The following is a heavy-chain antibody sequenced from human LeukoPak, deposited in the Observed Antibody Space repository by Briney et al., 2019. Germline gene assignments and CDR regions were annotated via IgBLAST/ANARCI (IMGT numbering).Heavy chain of an antibody. CDR1: GSSFGDFS. CDR3: AREISSWYRTEGRFDP. Sequence: GGSLRLSCTVSGSSFGDFSMNWVRQAPGRGLEWVSYISHTSTTVYYADSVKGRFSISRDNAKNSLYLQMNSLRVEDTAVYYCAREISSWYRTEGRFDPWGQGTLVTVSS. V-gene: IGHV3-48*04. CDR2: ISHTSTTV. D-gene: IGHD6-13*01. J-gene: IGHJ5*02.